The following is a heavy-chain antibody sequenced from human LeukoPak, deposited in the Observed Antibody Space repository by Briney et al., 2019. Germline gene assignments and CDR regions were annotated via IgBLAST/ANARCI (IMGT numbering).Heavy chain of an antibody. CDR1: GYTFTSYD. CDR2: MNPNSGNT. D-gene: IGHD4-11*01. Sequence: ASVKVSCKASGYTFTSYDINWVRQATGQGLEWMGWMNPNSGNTGYAQKFQGRVTITRNTSISTAYMELSSLRSEDTAVYYCARDLSNYIHYYYYMDVWGKGTTVTVSS. CDR3: ARDLSNYIHYYYYMDV. V-gene: IGHV1-8*03. J-gene: IGHJ6*03.